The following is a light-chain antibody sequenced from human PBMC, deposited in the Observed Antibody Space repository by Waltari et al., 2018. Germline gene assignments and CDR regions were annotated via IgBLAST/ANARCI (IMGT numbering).Light chain of an antibody. CDR1: QGISSY. CDR2: YAN. Sequence: IQMYQSTSSLSASVGDRVTITCRASQGISSYLNWYQQKPGKAPKLLIYYANSLASGVPSRFSGSGSGTEFTLTISSLQPEDFATYYCQQGNSNPFTFGPGTKLDIK. V-gene: IGKV1-13*02. CDR3: QQGNSNPFT. J-gene: IGKJ3*01.